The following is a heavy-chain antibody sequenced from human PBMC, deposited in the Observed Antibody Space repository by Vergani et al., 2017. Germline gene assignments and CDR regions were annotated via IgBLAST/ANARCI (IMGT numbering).Heavy chain of an antibody. V-gene: IGHV1-69*01. D-gene: IGHD7-27*01. CDR1: GGTFRSYA. Sequence: QVQLVQSGAAVKQPGSSVKVSCKASGGTFRSYALSWVRQAPGQGLEWMGGIIPIFGTENYAQKFQGRVTITADESTGTAYMELCSLRSEDTAVYYCARAQSTGDPVFDYWGQGTLVTVSA. CDR3: ARAQSTGDPVFDY. J-gene: IGHJ4*02. CDR2: IIPIFGTE.